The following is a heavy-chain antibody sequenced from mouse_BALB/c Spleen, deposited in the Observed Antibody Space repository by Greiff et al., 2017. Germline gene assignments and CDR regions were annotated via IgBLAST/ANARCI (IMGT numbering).Heavy chain of an antibody. Sequence: DVMLVESGGGLVKPGGSLKLSCAASGFTFSSYAMSWVRQTPEKRLEWVASISSGGSTYYPDSVKGRFTISRDNARNILYLQMSSLRSEDTAMYYCASGSMDFDYWGQGTTLTVSS. CDR1: GFTFSSYA. D-gene: IGHD1-1*02. CDR2: ISSGGST. CDR3: ASGSMDFDY. J-gene: IGHJ2*01. V-gene: IGHV5-6-5*01.